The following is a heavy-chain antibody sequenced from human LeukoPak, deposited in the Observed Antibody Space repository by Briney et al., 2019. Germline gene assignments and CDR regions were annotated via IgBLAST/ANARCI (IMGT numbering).Heavy chain of an antibody. D-gene: IGHD3-3*01. Sequence: GGSLRLSCAASGFTFSSYAMSWVRQAPGKGLEWVSAISGSGGSTYYADSVKGRFTISRDNSKNALYLRMNSLRAEDTAVYYCAKDAPPYYDFWSGYYYYYYYYMDVWGKGTTVTVSS. CDR2: ISGSGGST. CDR3: AKDAPPYYDFWSGYYYYYYYYMDV. CDR1: GFTFSSYA. V-gene: IGHV3-23*01. J-gene: IGHJ6*03.